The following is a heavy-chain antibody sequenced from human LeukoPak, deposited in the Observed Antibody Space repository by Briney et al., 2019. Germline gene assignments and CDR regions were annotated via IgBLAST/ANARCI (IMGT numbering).Heavy chain of an antibody. V-gene: IGHV3-11*04. Sequence: GGSLRLSCAASGFIFSDYYMSWIRQAPGKGLEWISYLSNSGKTIYYADSVKGRLTISRDNAKNSLYLQMNSLRPEDTAVYYCARVAVTGIGVDYWGQGILVTVSS. J-gene: IGHJ4*02. CDR3: ARVAVTGIGVDY. D-gene: IGHD6-19*01. CDR1: GFIFSDYY. CDR2: LSNSGKTI.